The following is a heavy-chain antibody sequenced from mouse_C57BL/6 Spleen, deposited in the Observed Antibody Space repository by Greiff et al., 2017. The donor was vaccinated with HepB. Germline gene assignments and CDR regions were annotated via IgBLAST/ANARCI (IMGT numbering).Heavy chain of an antibody. J-gene: IGHJ1*03. V-gene: IGHV5-17*01. Sequence: EVMLVESGGGLVKPGGSLKLSCAASGFTFSDYGMHWVRQAPEKGLEWVAYISSGSSTIYYADTVKGRFTISRDNAKNTLFLQMTSLRSEDTAMYYCARWEDFWYFDVWGTGTTVTVSS. CDR2: ISSGSSTI. CDR3: ARWEDFWYFDV. CDR1: GFTFSDYG. D-gene: IGHD4-1*01.